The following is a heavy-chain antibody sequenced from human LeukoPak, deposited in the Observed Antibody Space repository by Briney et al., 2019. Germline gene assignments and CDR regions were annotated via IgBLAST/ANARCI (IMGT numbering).Heavy chain of an antibody. CDR2: INHSGST. V-gene: IGHV4-34*01. Sequence: SEPLSLTCAVYGGSFSGYYWSWIRQPPGKGLEGIGEINHSGSTNYNPSLKSRVTISVDTSKNQFSLKLSSVTAADTAVYYCARGRRGYNWTQVPFDYWGQGTLVTVSS. CDR3: ARGRRGYNWTQVPFDY. CDR1: GGSFSGYY. D-gene: IGHD1-20*01. J-gene: IGHJ4*02.